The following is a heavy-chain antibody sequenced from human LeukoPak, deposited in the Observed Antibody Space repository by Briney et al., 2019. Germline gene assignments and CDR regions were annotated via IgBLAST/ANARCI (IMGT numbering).Heavy chain of an antibody. CDR2: ISYDGSNK. V-gene: IGHV3-30*18. Sequence: GGSLRLSCAASGFTFSSYGMHWVRQAPGKGLEWVAVISYDGSNKYYADSVKGRFTISRNNSKNTLYLQMNSLRAEDTAVYYCAKPPGDDFDYWGQGNLVTVSS. J-gene: IGHJ4*02. CDR1: GFTFSSYG. CDR3: AKPPGDDFDY. D-gene: IGHD3-16*01.